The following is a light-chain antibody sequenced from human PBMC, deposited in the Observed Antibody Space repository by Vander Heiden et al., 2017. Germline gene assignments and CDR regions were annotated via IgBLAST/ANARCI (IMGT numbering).Light chain of an antibody. Sequence: DIQMTQSPSSVSASVGDRVTITCRASQGISSWLVWYQQKPGKAPKLLIYAASSLQSGVPSRFSGSGSGTDFTLTISSLQPEDFATYYCQQANSFPTIFGHGTKVDIK. J-gene: IGKJ3*01. CDR2: AAS. V-gene: IGKV1-12*01. CDR1: QGISSW. CDR3: QQANSFPTI.